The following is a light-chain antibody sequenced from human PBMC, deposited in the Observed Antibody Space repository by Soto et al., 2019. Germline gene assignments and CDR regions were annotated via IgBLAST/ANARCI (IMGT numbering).Light chain of an antibody. CDR2: DVS. J-gene: IGLJ3*02. CDR3: CSFAGSDTFWV. V-gene: IGLV2-11*01. CDR1: SSDVGDYNY. Sequence: QSALTQPRSVSGSPGQSVTISCTGTSSDVGDYNYVSWYQQYPGKAPKLVIYDVSKRPSGVPDRFSGSKSGNTASLTISGLQAEDEADYYCCSFAGSDTFWVFGGGTKLTFL.